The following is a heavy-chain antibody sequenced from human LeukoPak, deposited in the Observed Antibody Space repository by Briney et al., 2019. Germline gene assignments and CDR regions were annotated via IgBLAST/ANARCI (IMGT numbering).Heavy chain of an antibody. Sequence: SETLSLTCTVSGGSISSYYWSWIRHPPGKGLEWIGYIYYSGSTNYNPSLKSRVTISVDTSKNQFSLKLSSVTAADTAVYYCARVSLDYVWGSYRFHFDYWGQGTLVTVSS. V-gene: IGHV4-59*01. CDR2: IYYSGST. D-gene: IGHD3-16*02. J-gene: IGHJ4*02. CDR1: GGSISSYY. CDR3: ARVSLDYVWGSYRFHFDY.